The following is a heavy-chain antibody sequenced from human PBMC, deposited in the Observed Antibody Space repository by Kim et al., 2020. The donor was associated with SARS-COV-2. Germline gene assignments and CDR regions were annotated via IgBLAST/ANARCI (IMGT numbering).Heavy chain of an antibody. V-gene: IGHV4-30-2*05. D-gene: IGHD3-3*01. CDR3: ARVSLEWLLRAFDI. Sequence: NPSLKSRVTRSVDTSKNQFSLKLSSVTAADTAVYYCARVSLEWLLRAFDIWGQGTMVTVSS. J-gene: IGHJ3*02.